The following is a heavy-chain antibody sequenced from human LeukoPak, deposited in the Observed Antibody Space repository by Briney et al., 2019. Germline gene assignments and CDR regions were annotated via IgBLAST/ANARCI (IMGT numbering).Heavy chain of an antibody. J-gene: IGHJ6*03. CDR1: GFTFSSYS. CDR2: ISYDGSNK. V-gene: IGHV3-30*04. Sequence: GGSLRLSCAASGFTFSSYSMHWVRQAPGKGLEWVAVISYDGSNKYYADSVKGRFTISRDNSKNTLYLQMNSLRVEGTAVYYCARRDDYNYHYYYMDVWGKGTTVTVSS. CDR3: ARRDDYNYHYYYMDV. D-gene: IGHD5-24*01.